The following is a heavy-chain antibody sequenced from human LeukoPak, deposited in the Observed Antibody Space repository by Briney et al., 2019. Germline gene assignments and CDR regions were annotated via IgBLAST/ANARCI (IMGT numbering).Heavy chain of an antibody. J-gene: IGHJ4*02. D-gene: IGHD5-18*01. V-gene: IGHV3-13*01. CDR3: VREARGYHYTYFDY. CDR1: GFTLGSHD. CDR2: ISSGFQI. Sequence: GGSLRLSCTASGFTLGSHDMHWVRHTTGGGLQWVAAISSGFQIFYAGSVKGRFTVSREDAKKSLYLQMNSLRAGDTAVYYCVREARGYHYTYFDYWGQGALVTVSS.